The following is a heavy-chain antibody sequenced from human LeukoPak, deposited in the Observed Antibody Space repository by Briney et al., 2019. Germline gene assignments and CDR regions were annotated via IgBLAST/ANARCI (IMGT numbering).Heavy chain of an antibody. J-gene: IGHJ4*02. CDR2: IYSDNT. CDR1: GFTVSSNS. CDR3: ARRAGAYSHPYDY. Sequence: GGSLRLSCTVSGFTVSSNSMSWVRQAPGKGLEWVSFIYSDNTRYSDSVKGRFTISRDNSKNTLYLQMNSLRAEDTPVYYCARRAGAYSHPYDYWGQGTLVTVSS. V-gene: IGHV3-53*01. D-gene: IGHD4/OR15-4a*01.